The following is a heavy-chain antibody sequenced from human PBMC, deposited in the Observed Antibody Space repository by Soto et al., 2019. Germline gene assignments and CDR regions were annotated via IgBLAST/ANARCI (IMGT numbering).Heavy chain of an antibody. D-gene: IGHD3-10*01. Sequence: GGSLRLSCAASGFTFSTYSMNWVRQAPGKGLEWVSFITGNSNTIYYADSVKGRFTISRDNAKNSLYLQMNSLRAEDTAVYYCARGVKFGENLSIYYWGQGTLVTVSS. CDR2: ITGNSNTI. V-gene: IGHV3-48*01. CDR1: GFTFSTYS. J-gene: IGHJ4*02. CDR3: ARGVKFGENLSIYY.